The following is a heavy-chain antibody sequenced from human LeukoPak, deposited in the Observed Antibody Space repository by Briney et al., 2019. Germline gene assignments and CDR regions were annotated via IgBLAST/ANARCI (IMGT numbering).Heavy chain of an antibody. Sequence: PGGSLRLSCAASGFTFSSYNMNWVRQAPGKGLEWVSSISSSSDYIYYADSVKGRFTISRDNAKNSLYLQMKSLRAEDTAVYYCARGKTSQNIVTRKTYNWFDPWGQGTLVTVSS. D-gene: IGHD2/OR15-2a*01. J-gene: IGHJ5*02. CDR1: GFTFSSYN. CDR3: ARGKTSQNIVTRKTYNWFDP. CDR2: ISSSSDYI. V-gene: IGHV3-21*01.